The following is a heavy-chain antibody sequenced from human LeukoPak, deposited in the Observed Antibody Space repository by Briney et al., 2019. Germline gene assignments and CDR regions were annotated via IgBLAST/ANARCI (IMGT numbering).Heavy chain of an antibody. D-gene: IGHD5-12*01. V-gene: IGHV3-72*01. Sequence: PGGSLSLSCAASGFTFSDRFLDWVRQAPGKGLEWVGRSRNKAKSYTTEYAASVKGRFTISRDDSKNSLYLQMNSLKTEDTAVYYCARVGSVARSDYLDYWGQGTLVTVSS. J-gene: IGHJ4*02. CDR3: ARVGSVARSDYLDY. CDR2: SRNKAKSYTT. CDR1: GFTFSDRF.